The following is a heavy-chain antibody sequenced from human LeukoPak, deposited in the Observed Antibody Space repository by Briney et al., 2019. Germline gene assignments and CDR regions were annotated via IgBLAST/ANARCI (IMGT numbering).Heavy chain of an antibody. J-gene: IGHJ4*02. V-gene: IGHV4-39*07. CDR1: GASITNGFYY. CDR2: FYYGGTT. CDR3: ARGSGHSSSWYDVFDY. Sequence: SETLSLTCAVSGASITNGFYYWGWIRQPPGKELEWIGSFYYGGTTYYNPSLKSRVTISVDTSKNHFSLKLNSATAADTAVYYCARGSGHSSSWYDVFDYWGQGTLVTVSS. D-gene: IGHD6-13*01.